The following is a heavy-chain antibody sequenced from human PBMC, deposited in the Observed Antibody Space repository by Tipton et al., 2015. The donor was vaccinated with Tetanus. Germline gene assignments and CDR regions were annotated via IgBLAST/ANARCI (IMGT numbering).Heavy chain of an antibody. CDR2: ISPTGSTV. D-gene: IGHD1-26*01. CDR1: AFTFSTYS. CDR3: ARVRGGGSYPNAFDI. J-gene: IGHJ3*02. V-gene: IGHV3-48*01. Sequence: SLRLSCAASAFTFSTYSMSWVRQAPGKGLEWISYISPTGSTVHYADSVKGRFTISRDNAKNSLYLQMNSLRGADTAAYYCARVRGGGSYPNAFDIWGQGTLVTVSS.